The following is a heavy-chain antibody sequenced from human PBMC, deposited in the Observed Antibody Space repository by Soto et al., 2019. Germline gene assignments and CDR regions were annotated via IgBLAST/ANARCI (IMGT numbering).Heavy chain of an antibody. V-gene: IGHV3-23*01. Sequence: PGGSLRLSCAASGFTFSSYAMSWVRQAPGKGLEWVSAISGSGGSTYYADSVKGRFTISRDNSKNTLYLQMNSLRAEDTAVYYCAKRPGLSYYYYGMDVWGKGTTGTVSS. CDR2: ISGSGGST. J-gene: IGHJ6*01. CDR1: GFTFSSYA. CDR3: AKRPGLSYYYYGMDV.